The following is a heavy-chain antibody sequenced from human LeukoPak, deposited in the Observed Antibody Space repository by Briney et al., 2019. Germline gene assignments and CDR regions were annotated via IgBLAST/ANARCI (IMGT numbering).Heavy chain of an antibody. CDR3: AKGGEYYYGSGTPPLYMDV. Sequence: GRSLRLSCAASGFTFSSYGMHWVRQAPGKGLEWVAVISYDGSNKYYADSVKGRFTISRDNSKNTLYLQMNSLRAEDRAVDYCAKGGEYYYGSGTPPLYMDVWGKGTTVTISS. CDR1: GFTFSSYG. D-gene: IGHD3-10*01. V-gene: IGHV3-30*18. J-gene: IGHJ6*03. CDR2: ISYDGSNK.